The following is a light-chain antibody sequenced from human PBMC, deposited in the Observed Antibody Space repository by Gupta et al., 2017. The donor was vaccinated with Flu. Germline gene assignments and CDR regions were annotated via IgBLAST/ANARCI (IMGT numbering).Light chain of an antibody. V-gene: IGKV1-5*03. CDR2: KAS. CDR3: QQKNSSPWT. CDR1: QSINSW. Sequence: PSTLSASVGDRVTTTCRASQSINSWLAWYQQKPGKAPKLLIYKASRVERGVPSRVSGRGSGTEFTLTISSLQPEDFATYYCQQKNSSPWTFGQGTKLEIK. J-gene: IGKJ1*01.